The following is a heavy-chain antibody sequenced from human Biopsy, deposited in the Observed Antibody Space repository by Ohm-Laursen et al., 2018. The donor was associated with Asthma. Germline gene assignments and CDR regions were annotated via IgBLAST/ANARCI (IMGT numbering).Heavy chain of an antibody. D-gene: IGHD3-22*01. CDR2: IYSGGTS. J-gene: IGHJ4*02. V-gene: IGHV3-53*01. CDR1: RFAVSRDH. Sequence: SLRLSCTASRFAVSRDHMFWVRQAPGKGLEWVSVIYSGGTSHTADSVRGRFTISRDNSKNTLYLQMHSLRAEDTAVYYCARGDSSNWSHYYFDYWGQGTLVTVSS. CDR3: ARGDSSNWSHYYFDY.